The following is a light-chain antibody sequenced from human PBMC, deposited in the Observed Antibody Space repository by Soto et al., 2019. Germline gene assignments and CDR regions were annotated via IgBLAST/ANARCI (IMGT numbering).Light chain of an antibody. Sequence: QPVLTQPPSTSGTPGQRVTISCSGSSSNVGINPVNWYQQFPGTAPRLLIYTNDQRPSGVPGRFSGSRSGTSASLAISGLQSEDEADYYCAAWDDNMYGLVFGGGTKLTVL. V-gene: IGLV1-44*01. CDR3: AAWDDNMYGLV. J-gene: IGLJ2*01. CDR1: SSNVGINP. CDR2: TND.